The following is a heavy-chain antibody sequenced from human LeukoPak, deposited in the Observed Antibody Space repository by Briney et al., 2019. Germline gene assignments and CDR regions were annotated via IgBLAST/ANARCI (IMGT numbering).Heavy chain of an antibody. CDR1: GYTFTSYG. Sequence: GASVKVSCKASGYTFTSYGINWVRQAPGQGLEWMGWISGYNGNTNYAQKVQGRVTMTTDTSTSTAYMELRSLRSDDTAVYYCARASRGYCSSTSCAGDYWGQGTLAIVSS. V-gene: IGHV1-18*01. J-gene: IGHJ4*02. CDR3: ARASRGYCSSTSCAGDY. D-gene: IGHD2-2*01. CDR2: ISGYNGNT.